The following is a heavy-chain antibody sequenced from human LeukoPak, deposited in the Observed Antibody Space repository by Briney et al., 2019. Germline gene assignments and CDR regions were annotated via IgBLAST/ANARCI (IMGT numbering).Heavy chain of an antibody. Sequence: SQTLSLTCTVSGASISSGENFWSWFRQPPGKGLEWIGYIHYSGYTHYNPSLSGRVSLSVDTSKTQFSLMVNSVTVADTAVYYCARRGDHTWGGDFWGQGTLVTVSS. CDR1: GASISSGENF. D-gene: IGHD2-21*02. CDR2: IHYSGYT. J-gene: IGHJ4*02. V-gene: IGHV4-30-4*01. CDR3: ARRGDHTWGGDF.